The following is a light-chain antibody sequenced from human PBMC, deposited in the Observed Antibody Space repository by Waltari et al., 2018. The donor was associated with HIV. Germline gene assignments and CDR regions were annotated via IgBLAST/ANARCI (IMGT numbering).Light chain of an antibody. J-gene: IGKJ1*01. CDR2: GAS. CDR1: QSVSSN. CDR3: QQYNKWPPWT. V-gene: IGKV3-15*01. Sequence: EIVMTQSPATLSVSPGERATLSCRASQSVSSNLAWYQQKPGQAPRLLIYGASTRATVIPARFSASGSGTEFTLTISSLQSEDFAVYYCQQYNKWPPWTFGQGTKVEIK.